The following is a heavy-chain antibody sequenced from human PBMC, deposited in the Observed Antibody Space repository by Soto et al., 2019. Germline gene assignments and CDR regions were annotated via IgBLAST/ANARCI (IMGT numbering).Heavy chain of an antibody. CDR1: GVTFSSYA. D-gene: IGHD3-22*01. V-gene: IGHV1-69*13. CDR2: IIPIFGTA. J-gene: IGHJ4*02. Sequence: SVKVCCTSSGVTFSSYASRWVRQAPGQGLECMGGIIPIFGTANYAQKFQGRVTITADESTSTAYMELSSLRSEDTAVYYCARAPGDSSGYDDWGQGTLVTVPS. CDR3: ARAPGDSSGYDD.